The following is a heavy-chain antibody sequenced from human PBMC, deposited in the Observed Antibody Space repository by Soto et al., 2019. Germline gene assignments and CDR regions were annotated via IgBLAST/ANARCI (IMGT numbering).Heavy chain of an antibody. J-gene: IGHJ4*02. Sequence: GGSLRLSCAASGFTFSSYWMSWVRQAPGKGPEWVANIKQDGSEKYYVDSVKGRFTISRDNAKNSLYLQMNSLRAEDTAVYYCARDPVAARYYFDYWGQGTLVTVSS. CDR2: IKQDGSEK. V-gene: IGHV3-7*03. D-gene: IGHD6-13*01. CDR3: ARDPVAARYYFDY. CDR1: GFTFSSYW.